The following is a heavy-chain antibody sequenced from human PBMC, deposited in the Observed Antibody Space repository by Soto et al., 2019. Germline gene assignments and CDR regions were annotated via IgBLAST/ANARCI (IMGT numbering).Heavy chain of an antibody. CDR3: ARAYLGRLPRRADYYYAMDV. Sequence: DVQLVESGGGSVQPGESLRLSCAASGFSFRDYDMHWVRQRKGKGLEWVSALGAARDPYYVGSVKGRFSVSRDNAQNSLFLQMNNLRVDDTAVYFCARAYLGRLPRRADYYYAMDVWGRGTTVTVSS. D-gene: IGHD1-26*01. V-gene: IGHV3-13*05. CDR1: GFSFRDYD. CDR2: LGAARDP. J-gene: IGHJ6*02.